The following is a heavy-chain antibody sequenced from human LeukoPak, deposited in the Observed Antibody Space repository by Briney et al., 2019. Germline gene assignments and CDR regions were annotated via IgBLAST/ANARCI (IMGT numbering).Heavy chain of an antibody. Sequence: GGSLRLSCLASGFSFSGYWMSWVRQAPGKGLEWVAVISYDGSNKYYADSVKGRFTISRDNSKNTLYLQMNSLRAEDTAVYYCARTPPQYSSGWYFDYWGQGTLVTVSS. CDR2: ISYDGSNK. CDR1: GFSFSGYW. V-gene: IGHV3-30*03. CDR3: ARTPPQYSSGWYFDY. D-gene: IGHD6-19*01. J-gene: IGHJ4*02.